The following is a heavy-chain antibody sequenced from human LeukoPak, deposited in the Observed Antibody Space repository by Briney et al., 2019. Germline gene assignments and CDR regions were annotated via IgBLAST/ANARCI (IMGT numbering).Heavy chain of an antibody. J-gene: IGHJ4*02. CDR1: GGSFSGYY. V-gene: IGHV4-34*01. CDR3: ARGYSSSWYSY. D-gene: IGHD6-13*01. Sequence: PSETLSLTCAVSGGSFSGYYWSWIRQPPGKGLEWIGEINHSGSTNYNPSLKSRVTISVDTSKNQFSLKLSSVTAADTAVYYCARGYSSSWYSYWGQGTLVTVSS. CDR2: INHSGST.